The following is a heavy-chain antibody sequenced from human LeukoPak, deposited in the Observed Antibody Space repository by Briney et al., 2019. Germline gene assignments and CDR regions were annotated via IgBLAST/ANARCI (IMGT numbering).Heavy chain of an antibody. V-gene: IGHV4-39*01. D-gene: IGHD3-10*01. Sequence: PSETLSLTCTVSGGSIRSNSYYWGWIRQPPGKGLEWFGSIYFSGNTYYNPSLKSRVTISVDTSKNQFSLKLSSVTAADTAVYYCATGSSRYYYYVDVWGKGTTVTVSS. J-gene: IGHJ6*03. CDR1: GGSIRSNSYY. CDR2: IYFSGNT. CDR3: ATGSSRYYYYVDV.